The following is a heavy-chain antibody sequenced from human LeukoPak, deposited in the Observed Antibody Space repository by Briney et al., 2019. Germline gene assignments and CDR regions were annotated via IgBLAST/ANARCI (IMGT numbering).Heavy chain of an antibody. CDR1: GGSISSGGYY. Sequence: SETLSLTCAVSGGSISSGGYYWSWIRQHPGKDLEWIGYIYYSGSTYYNPSLKSRVTISVDRSKNQFSLKLSSVTAADTAVYYCVSLRLDGYNRLFDYWGQGTLVTVSS. V-gene: IGHV4-31*11. CDR3: VSLRLDGYNRLFDY. J-gene: IGHJ4*02. CDR2: IYYSGST. D-gene: IGHD5-24*01.